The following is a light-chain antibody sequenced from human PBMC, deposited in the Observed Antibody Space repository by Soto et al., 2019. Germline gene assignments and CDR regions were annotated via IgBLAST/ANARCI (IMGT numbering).Light chain of an antibody. Sequence: SVLSQSPGTVVLSPGVRAGGCCSASKSISNSYLACYQQKPGQAPRVLIYVASTRATGIPARFSGSGSGTDFTLSISRVEPEDFAVYYCQQYGTSPWTFGQGTKVDIK. V-gene: IGKV3-20*01. CDR1: KSISNSY. J-gene: IGKJ1*01. CDR3: QQYGTSPWT. CDR2: VAS.